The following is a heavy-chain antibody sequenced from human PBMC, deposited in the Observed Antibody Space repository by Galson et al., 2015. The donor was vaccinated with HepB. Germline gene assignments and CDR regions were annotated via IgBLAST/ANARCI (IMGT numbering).Heavy chain of an antibody. V-gene: IGHV3-64*01. CDR2: ISSNGGST. CDR3: ATLSAAVRY. CDR1: GFTFSSYA. J-gene: IGHJ4*02. Sequence: SLRLSCAASGFTFSSYAMHWVRQAPGKGLEYVSAISSNGGSTYYANSVKGRFTISRDNSKNTLYLQMGSLRAEDMAVYYCATLSAAVRYWGQGTLVTVSS. D-gene: IGHD6-13*01.